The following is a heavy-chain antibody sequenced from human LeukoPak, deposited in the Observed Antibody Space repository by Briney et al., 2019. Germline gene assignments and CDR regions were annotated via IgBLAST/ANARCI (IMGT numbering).Heavy chain of an antibody. D-gene: IGHD2-15*01. CDR2: TYHNGST. CDR1: GASFSGYY. Sequence: PSETLSLTCAVYGASFSGYYWTWIRQTPGKGLEWIGETYHNGSTDYNPSLKSRVTISVDTSKNQFSLKVTSVTAADTAVYFCARARMDCSGGSCYSSYSDYWGQGTLVTVS. V-gene: IGHV4-34*01. CDR3: ARARMDCSGGSCYSSYSDY. J-gene: IGHJ4*02.